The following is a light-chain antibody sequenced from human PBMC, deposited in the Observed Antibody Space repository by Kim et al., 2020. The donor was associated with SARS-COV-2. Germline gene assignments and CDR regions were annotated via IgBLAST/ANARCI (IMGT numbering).Light chain of an antibody. CDR1: SLRTYY. V-gene: IGLV3-19*01. J-gene: IGLJ2*01. CDR2: GKN. Sequence: SSELTQDPAVSVALGQTVRITCQGDSLRTYYTTWFQQKPGRAPIVVFYGKNNRPSGIPDRFSGSSSGNTVSLTITATQAGDEADYYCNSRDNNDNVLFGGGTRLTVL. CDR3: NSRDNNDNVL.